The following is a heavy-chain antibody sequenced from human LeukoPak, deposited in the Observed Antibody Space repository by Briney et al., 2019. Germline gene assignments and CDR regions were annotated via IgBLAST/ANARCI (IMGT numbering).Heavy chain of an antibody. CDR2: ISTSGEST. CDR3: AKGSGNGYGSGPFDY. CDR1: GFTFSSYS. V-gene: IGHV3-23*01. D-gene: IGHD3-10*01. J-gene: IGHJ4*02. Sequence: GGSLRLSCAASGFTFSSYSMNWVRQAPGKGLEWVSAISTSGESTYYADSVKGHFTISRDNSKNTLYLQMNSLRAEDTAIYFCAKGSGNGYGSGPFDYWGQGTLVTVSS.